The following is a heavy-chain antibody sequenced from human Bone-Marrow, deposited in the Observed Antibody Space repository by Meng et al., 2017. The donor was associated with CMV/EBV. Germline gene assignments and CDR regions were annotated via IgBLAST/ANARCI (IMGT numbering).Heavy chain of an antibody. V-gene: IGHV4-34*01. CDR3: ARYYDFWSGYSYGMDV. Sequence: SETLSLTCAVYGGSFSGYYWSWIRQPPGKGLEWIGEINHSGSTNYNPSLKSRVTISVDTSKNQFSLKLSSVTAADTAVYYCARYYDFWSGYSYGMDVWGQGTTVTVSS. D-gene: IGHD3-3*01. CDR1: GGSFSGYY. CDR2: INHSGST. J-gene: IGHJ6*02.